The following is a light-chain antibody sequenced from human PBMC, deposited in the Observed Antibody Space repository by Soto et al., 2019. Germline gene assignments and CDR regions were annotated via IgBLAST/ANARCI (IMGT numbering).Light chain of an antibody. CDR3: QQYGSPIT. Sequence: EIVMTQSPATLSVSPGERATLSYRASQSVSSSYLAWYQQKPGQAPRLLIYGASSRATGIPDRFSGSGSGTDFTLTISRLEPEDFAVYYCQQYGSPITFGQGTRLEIK. CDR2: GAS. CDR1: QSVSSSY. V-gene: IGKV3-20*01. J-gene: IGKJ5*01.